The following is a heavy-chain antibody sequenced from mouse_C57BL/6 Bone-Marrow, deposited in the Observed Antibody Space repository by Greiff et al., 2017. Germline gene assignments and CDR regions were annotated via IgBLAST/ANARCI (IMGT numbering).Heavy chain of an antibody. J-gene: IGHJ2*01. CDR1: GYTFTDYY. Sequence: VQLKESGPVLVKPGASVKMSCKASGYTFTDYYMNWVKQSHGKSLEWIGVINPYNGGTSYNQKFKGKATLTVDKSSSTAYMELNSLTSEDSAVYYCALLLLEGYWGQGTTLTVSS. D-gene: IGHD2-10*01. CDR2: INPYNGGT. CDR3: ALLLLEGY. V-gene: IGHV1-19*01.